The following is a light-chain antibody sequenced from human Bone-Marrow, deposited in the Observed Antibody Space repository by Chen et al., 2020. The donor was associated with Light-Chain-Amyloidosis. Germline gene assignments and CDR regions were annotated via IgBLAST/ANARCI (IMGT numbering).Light chain of an antibody. CDR1: QSLLHSNGHTS. CDR2: LGS. V-gene: IGKV2-28*01. Sequence: DIVLTQSPLALPVTPGEPASISCRSSQSLLHSNGHTSLDWYLQKPGQSPQVLIYLGSERASGVPDRFSGSGSGTDFTLKISRAEAEDVGVYYCMQALQTPLTFGGGTKVEIK. J-gene: IGKJ4*01. CDR3: MQALQTPLT.